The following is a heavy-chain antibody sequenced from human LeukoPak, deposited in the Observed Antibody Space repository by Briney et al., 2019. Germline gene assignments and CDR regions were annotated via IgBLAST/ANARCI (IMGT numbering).Heavy chain of an antibody. Sequence: GGSLRLSCAASGFTFSSYEMNWVRQAPGKGLEWVAFIRYDGSNKYYADSVEGRFTISRDNSKNTLYLQMNSLRAEDTAVYYCAMGYYYMDVWGKGTTVTISS. CDR2: IRYDGSNK. J-gene: IGHJ6*03. CDR1: GFTFSSYE. D-gene: IGHD3-16*01. CDR3: AMGYYYMDV. V-gene: IGHV3-30*02.